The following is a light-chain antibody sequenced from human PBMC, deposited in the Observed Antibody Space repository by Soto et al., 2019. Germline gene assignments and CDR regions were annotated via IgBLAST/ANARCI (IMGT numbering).Light chain of an antibody. J-gene: IGKJ4*01. CDR2: GAY. V-gene: IGKV3-15*01. CDR3: QQYDDWPRA. CDR1: QSVSRK. Sequence: ETVLTQSPDTLSLSPGERATLSCRASQSVSRKVAWYQQKLGQAPRFLIYGAYTRATGIAARFRGSGSATEFTLTIASLQSEDFAVYYCQQYDDWPRAFGGGTKVEIK.